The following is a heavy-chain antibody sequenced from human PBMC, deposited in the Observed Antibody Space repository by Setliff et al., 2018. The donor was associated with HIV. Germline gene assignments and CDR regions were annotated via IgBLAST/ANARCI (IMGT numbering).Heavy chain of an antibody. D-gene: IGHD1-26*01. V-gene: IGHV3-48*01. CDR3: VRDQLRWPERWDFDF. CDR2: ISATGTTV. CDR1: GFMFSDHS. Sequence: QPGGPLRLSCAASGFMFSDHSFHWVRQAPGEGLEWLSYISATGTTVSYADSVRGRFIISRDSVKSELYLQMKSLRVEDTALYYCVRDQLRWPERWDFDFWGQGTLVTVSS. J-gene: IGHJ4*02.